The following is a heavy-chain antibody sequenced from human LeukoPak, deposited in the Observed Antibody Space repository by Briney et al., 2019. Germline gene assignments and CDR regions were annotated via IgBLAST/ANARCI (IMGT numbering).Heavy chain of an antibody. D-gene: IGHD6-19*01. CDR3: AKATFYIAVAATDAFDI. J-gene: IGHJ3*02. CDR2: ISYDGSNK. Sequence: PGGSLRLSCAASGFTFSSYGMHWVRQAPGKGLEWVAVISYDGSNKYYADSVKGRFTISRDNSKNTLYLQMNSLRAEDTAVYYCAKATFYIAVAATDAFDIWGQGTMVTVSS. CDR1: GFTFSSYG. V-gene: IGHV3-30*18.